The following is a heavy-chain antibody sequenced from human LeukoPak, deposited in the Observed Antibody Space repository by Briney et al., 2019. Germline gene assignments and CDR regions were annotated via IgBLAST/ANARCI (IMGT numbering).Heavy chain of an antibody. D-gene: IGHD5-24*01. V-gene: IGHV1-2*06. J-gene: IGHJ3*01. Sequence: ASVTVSCKASGYTFIQLYIHWVRQAPGQGLEWMGRVNPNSGGTDYAQIFQGRIIMTRDSSVTTACVELSRLRSDDTAMYYCATEGYNRNSDSGWTAFYFWGQGTMVTVSS. CDR3: ATEGYNRNSDSGWTAFYF. CDR2: VNPNSGGT. CDR1: GYTFIQLY.